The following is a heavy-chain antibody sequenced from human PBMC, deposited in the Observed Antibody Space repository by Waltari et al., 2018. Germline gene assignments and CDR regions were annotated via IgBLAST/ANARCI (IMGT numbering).Heavy chain of an antibody. CDR1: GYSFTSYW. V-gene: IGHV3-21*01. CDR2: ISSSSSHI. CDR3: ARESREVETAPGY. D-gene: IGHD5-18*01. Sequence: EVQLVQSGAEVIKPGESLKISCKGSGYSFTSYWIGWVHQAPGTELEWVSSISSSSSHIYDADAVKGRVTNARDNAKNSLFLHMNSRRAEDTVVYDVARESREVETAPGYWGQGTLGTVAS. J-gene: IGHJ4*02.